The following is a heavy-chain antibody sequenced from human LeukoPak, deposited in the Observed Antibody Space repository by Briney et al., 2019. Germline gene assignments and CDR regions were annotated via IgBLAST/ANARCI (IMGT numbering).Heavy chain of an antibody. J-gene: IGHJ3*02. CDR1: GGSISSGDYY. Sequence: SETLSLTCTVSGGSISSGDYYWSWIRQPPGKGLEWIGYIYYSGSTYYNPSLKSRVTISVDTSKNQFSLKLSSVTAADTAVYYCARVWGGYDSIAQHPFDAFDIWGQGTMVTVSS. CDR3: ARVWGGYDSIAQHPFDAFDI. CDR2: IYYSGST. D-gene: IGHD5-12*01. V-gene: IGHV4-30-4*08.